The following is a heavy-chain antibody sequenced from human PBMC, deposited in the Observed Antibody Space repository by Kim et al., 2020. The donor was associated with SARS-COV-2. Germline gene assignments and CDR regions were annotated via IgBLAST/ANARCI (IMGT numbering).Heavy chain of an antibody. Sequence: GGSLRLSCAASGFSFSSYEMNWVRQAPGKRLEWVSYISSSGSTIYYADSVKGRFTISRGNAKNSLYLQMNSLRAEDAALYYCVRDRYYGSGTFDYWGQG. D-gene: IGHD3-10*01. J-gene: IGHJ4*02. CDR2: ISSSGSTI. CDR3: VRDRYYGSGTFDY. V-gene: IGHV3-48*03. CDR1: GFSFSSYE.